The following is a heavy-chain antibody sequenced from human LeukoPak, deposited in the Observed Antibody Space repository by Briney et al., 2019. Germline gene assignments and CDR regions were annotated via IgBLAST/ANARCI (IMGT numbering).Heavy chain of an antibody. CDR1: GGSISSSSYY. D-gene: IGHD1-26*01. CDR2: IYYSGST. V-gene: IGHV4-39*07. CDR3: ARAGIAKAPLRATPFAY. J-gene: IGHJ4*02. Sequence: PSETLSLTCTVSGGSISSSSYYWGWIRQPPGKGLEWIGSIYYSGSTYYNPPLKSRVTISVDTSKNQFSLKLSSVTAADTAVYYCARAGIAKAPLRATPFAYWGQGTLVTVSS.